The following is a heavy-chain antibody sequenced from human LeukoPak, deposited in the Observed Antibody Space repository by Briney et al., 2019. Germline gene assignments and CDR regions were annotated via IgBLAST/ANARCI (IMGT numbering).Heavy chain of an antibody. CDR1: VGSFSGYY. V-gene: IGHV4-34*01. D-gene: IGHD5-18*01. CDR2: INHSGST. CDR3: ARLIPRYSYGYDY. Sequence: SETLSLTCAVYVGSFSGYYWSWIRQPPGKGLECIGEINHSGSTNYNPSLKSRVTISVDTSKNQFSLKLSSVTAADTAVYYCARLIPRYSYGYDYWGQGTLVTVSS. J-gene: IGHJ4*02.